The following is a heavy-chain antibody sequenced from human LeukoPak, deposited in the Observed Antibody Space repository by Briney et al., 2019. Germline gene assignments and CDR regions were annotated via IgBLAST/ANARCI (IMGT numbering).Heavy chain of an antibody. J-gene: IGHJ4*02. CDR3: ARVRDPIAYYFDY. V-gene: IGHV4-34*01. Sequence: SETLSLTCAVYGGSFSGYYWSWIRQPPGKGLEWIGEINHSGSTNYNPSLKSRVTISVDTSKNQFSLKLSSVTAADTAVYYCARVRDPIAYYFDYWGQGTLVTVFS. D-gene: IGHD2-21*01. CDR1: GGSFSGYY. CDR2: INHSGST.